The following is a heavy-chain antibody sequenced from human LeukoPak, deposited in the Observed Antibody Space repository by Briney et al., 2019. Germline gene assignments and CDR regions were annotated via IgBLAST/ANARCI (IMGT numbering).Heavy chain of an antibody. Sequence: PGGSLRLSCAASGFTFSNYAMSWVRQAPGKGLEWVSAITGTGGSTYYADSVKGRFTISRDNSKNTLYLQMNSLRAEDTAVYYCAKIPVLWFGVDSSNNNWFDPWGQGTLVTVSS. J-gene: IGHJ5*02. V-gene: IGHV3-23*01. CDR1: GFTFSNYA. D-gene: IGHD3-10*01. CDR2: ITGTGGST. CDR3: AKIPVLWFGVDSSNNNWFDP.